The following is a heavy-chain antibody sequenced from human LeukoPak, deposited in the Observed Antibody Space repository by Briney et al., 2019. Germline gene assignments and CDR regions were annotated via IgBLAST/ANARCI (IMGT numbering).Heavy chain of an antibody. J-gene: IGHJ3*02. D-gene: IGHD6-19*01. CDR3: ARDASSGYGASDAFDI. V-gene: IGHV1-69*13. CDR1: GGTFSSYA. Sequence: PVKVSCKASGGTFSSYAISWVRQAPGQGLEWMGGIIPIFGTANYAQKFQGRVTITADESTSTAYMELSSLRSEDTAVYYCARDASSGYGASDAFDIWGQGTMVTVSS. CDR2: IIPIFGTA.